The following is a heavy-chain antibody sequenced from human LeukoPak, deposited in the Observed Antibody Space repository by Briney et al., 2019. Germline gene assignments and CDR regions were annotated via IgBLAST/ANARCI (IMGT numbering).Heavy chain of an antibody. CDR2: ISSGSDYI. Sequence: GGSLRLSCAASGFSSYSLNWVRQAPGKGLEWVSSISSGSDYIYYADSVKGRFTISRDDAKNSLYLQMNSLRAEDTAIYYCARDPWGTHAYWGQGTLVTVSS. J-gene: IGHJ4*02. CDR3: ARDPWGTHAY. D-gene: IGHD3-16*01. V-gene: IGHV3-21*01. CDR1: GFSSYS.